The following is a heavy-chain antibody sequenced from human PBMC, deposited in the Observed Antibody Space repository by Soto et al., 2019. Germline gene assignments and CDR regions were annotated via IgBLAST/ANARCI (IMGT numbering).Heavy chain of an antibody. V-gene: IGHV3-23*01. D-gene: IGHD5-18*01. CDR1: GFTFSSFA. CDR2: LRGSGDNT. J-gene: IGHJ4*02. CDR3: AKDISPGQGYIIFDY. Sequence: EVQLLESGGGLVQPGGSLRLSCVASGFTFSSFAMSWVRQAPGKGLEWVSLLRGSGDNTYYAASVKGRFTISRDNSKSTLYLQMNSLRAEDTAIYYCAKDISPGQGYIIFDYWGQGTQVTVSS.